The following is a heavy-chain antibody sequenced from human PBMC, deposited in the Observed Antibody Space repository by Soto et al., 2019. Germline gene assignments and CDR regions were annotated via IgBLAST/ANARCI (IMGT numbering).Heavy chain of an antibody. CDR2: IYYSGST. J-gene: IGHJ4*02. V-gene: IGHV4-59*01. CDR3: ARAVLPATAPFDY. Sequence: SETLSLTCTVSGGSISSYYWSWIRQPPGKGLEWIGYIYYSGSTNYNPSLQSRVTISVDTSKNQFSLKLSSVTAADTAVYYCARAVLPATAPFDYWGQGTLVTVSS. CDR1: GGSISSYY. D-gene: IGHD2-2*01.